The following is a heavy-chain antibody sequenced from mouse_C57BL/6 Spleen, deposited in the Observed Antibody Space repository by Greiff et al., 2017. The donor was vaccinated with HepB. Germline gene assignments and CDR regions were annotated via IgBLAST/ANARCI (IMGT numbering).Heavy chain of an antibody. V-gene: IGHV1-66*01. CDR2: IYPGSGNT. Sequence: VQLQESGPELVKPGASVKISCKASGYSFTSYYIHWVKQRPGQGLEWIGWIYPGSGNTKYNEKFKGKATLTADTSSSTAYMQLSSLTSEDSAVYYCARGGTGNAYFDYWGQGTTLTVSS. CDR3: ARGGTGNAYFDY. CDR1: GYSFTSYY. J-gene: IGHJ2*01. D-gene: IGHD4-1*01.